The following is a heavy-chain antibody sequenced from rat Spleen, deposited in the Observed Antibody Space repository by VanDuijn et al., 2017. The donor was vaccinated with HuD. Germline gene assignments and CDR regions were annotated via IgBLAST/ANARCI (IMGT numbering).Heavy chain of an antibody. CDR2: ISTGGCNT. J-gene: IGHJ4*01. V-gene: IGHV5S23*01. Sequence: EVQLVESGGGLVQPGRSLKLPCAAAGFTFSNYDMAWVRQPPTKGLAWVAYISTGGCNTYYRDSVKGRFTISRDKAKSTLYLQMDSLRSEDTATYYCARRSYGGYMDAWGQGASVTVSS. CDR1: GFTFSNYD. D-gene: IGHD1-11*01. CDR3: ARRSYGGYMDA.